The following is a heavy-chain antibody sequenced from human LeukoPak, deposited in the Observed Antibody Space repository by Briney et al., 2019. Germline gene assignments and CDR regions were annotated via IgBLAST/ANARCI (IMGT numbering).Heavy chain of an antibody. CDR2: IYHSGST. V-gene: IGHV4-4*02. CDR1: GGSISSSNW. D-gene: IGHD3-3*01. J-gene: IGHJ4*02. Sequence: TSETLSLTCAVSGGSISSSNWWSWVRQPPGKGLEWIGEIYHSGSTNYNPSLKSRVTISVDKSKNQFSLKLSSVTAADTAVYYCARVHDFWSGYPLFDYWGQGTLVTVSS. CDR3: ARVHDFWSGYPLFDY.